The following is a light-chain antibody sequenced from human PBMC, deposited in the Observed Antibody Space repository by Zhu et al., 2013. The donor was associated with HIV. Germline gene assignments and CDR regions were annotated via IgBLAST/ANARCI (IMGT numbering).Light chain of an antibody. Sequence: DIVMTQSPDSLAVSLGERATINCKSSQSVLYISNNKNYLAWYQQKPGQPPKLLIYWASTRESGVPDRFSGSGSGTDFTLTISSLQAEDVAVYYCQQYYSTPYSFGQGTKLEIK. CDR2: WAS. V-gene: IGKV4-1*01. CDR3: QQYYSTPYS. J-gene: IGKJ2*03. CDR1: QSVLYISNNKNY.